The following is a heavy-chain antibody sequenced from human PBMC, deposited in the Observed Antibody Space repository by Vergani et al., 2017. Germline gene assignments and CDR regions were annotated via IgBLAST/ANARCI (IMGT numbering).Heavy chain of an antibody. Sequence: QVQLVQSGAEVKKPGASVKVSCKASGYTFTSYGISWVRQAPGQGLEWMGWISAYNGNTNYAQKLQGRVTMTTDTSTSTADMELRSLRSDDTAVYYCARDWPSPYYEFWSGLLDYYGMDVWGQGTTVTVSS. CDR3: ARDWPSPYYEFWSGLLDYYGMDV. CDR2: ISAYNGNT. V-gene: IGHV1-18*01. D-gene: IGHD3-3*01. J-gene: IGHJ6*02. CDR1: GYTFTSYG.